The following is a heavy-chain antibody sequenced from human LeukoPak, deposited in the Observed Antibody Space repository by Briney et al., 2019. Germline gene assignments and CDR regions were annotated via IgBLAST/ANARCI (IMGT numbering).Heavy chain of an antibody. CDR2: INYSGST. V-gene: IGHV4-34*01. D-gene: IGHD5-18*01. Sequence: SETLSLTCRVYGGSFSGYFWIWFRQPPGKGLERIGEINYSGSTNYNSSLKRRAIISVDTSKNQFSLKLTSVTAADTAVYFCAKYRYGYRGMDSWGQGTQVTVSS. CDR3: AKYRYGYRGMDS. CDR1: GGSFSGYF. J-gene: IGHJ4*02.